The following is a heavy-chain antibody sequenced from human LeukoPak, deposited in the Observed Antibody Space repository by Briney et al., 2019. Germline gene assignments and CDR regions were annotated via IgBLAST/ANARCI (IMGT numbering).Heavy chain of an antibody. CDR2: ISPDGSSA. D-gene: IGHD3-10*01. V-gene: IGHV3-74*01. CDR3: ARIQGVVRAGWFDP. Sequence: PGGSLRLSCAASGFTFSSYWMHWVRQAPGKGLVWVSRISPDGSSALYADSVKGRFTISRDNAKNSLYLQMNSLRTEDTAVYYCARIQGVVRAGWFDPWGQGALVTVSS. CDR1: GFTFSSYW. J-gene: IGHJ5*02.